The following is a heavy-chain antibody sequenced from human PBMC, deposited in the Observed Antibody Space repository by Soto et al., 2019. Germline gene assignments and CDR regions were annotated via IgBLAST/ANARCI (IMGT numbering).Heavy chain of an antibody. D-gene: IGHD3-22*01. CDR3: AKDCDRDAFDI. CDR1: GFTFSSYG. J-gene: IGHJ3*02. Sequence: GSLRLSCAASGFTFSSYGMHWVRQAPGKGLEWVAVISYDGSNKYYADSVKGRFTISRDNSKNTLYLQMNSLRAEDTAVYYCAKDCDRDAFDIWGQGTMVTVSS. V-gene: IGHV3-30*18. CDR2: ISYDGSNK.